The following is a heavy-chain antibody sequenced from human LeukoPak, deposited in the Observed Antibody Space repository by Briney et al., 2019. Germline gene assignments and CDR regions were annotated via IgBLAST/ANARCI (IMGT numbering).Heavy chain of an antibody. Sequence: PSQTLSLTCTVSGGSISSGSYYWRWIRQPAGTGLEWLGRIYTSGSTNYNPSLKSRVTISVDTSKNQFSLKLSSVTAADTAVYYCARDIVGAPKAFDIWGQGTMVTVSS. CDR3: ARDIVGAPKAFDI. J-gene: IGHJ3*02. CDR2: IYTSGST. D-gene: IGHD1-26*01. V-gene: IGHV4-61*02. CDR1: GGSISSGSYY.